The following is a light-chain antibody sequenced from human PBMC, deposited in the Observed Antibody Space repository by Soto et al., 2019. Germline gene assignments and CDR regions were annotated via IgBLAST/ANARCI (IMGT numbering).Light chain of an antibody. Sequence: QSVLTQPASVSGSPGQSITISCTGTSSDVGGYNSVSWYRQDPGKAPKLMIYDVTNRPSGVSNRFSGSKSGNTASLTISGLQAEDEADYYCSSFTSSITYVFGPGTKVTVL. CDR2: DVT. V-gene: IGLV2-14*01. CDR1: SSDVGGYNS. J-gene: IGLJ1*01. CDR3: SSFTSSITYV.